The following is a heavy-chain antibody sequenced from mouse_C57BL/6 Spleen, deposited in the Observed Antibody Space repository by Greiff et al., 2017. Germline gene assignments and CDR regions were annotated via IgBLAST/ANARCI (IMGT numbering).Heavy chain of an antibody. CDR3: ARRPRGGYFDY. CDR2: INPNNGGT. V-gene: IGHV1-26*01. Sequence: EVQLQQSGPELVKPGASVKISCKASGYTFTDYYMNWVKQSHGKSLEWIGDINPNNGGTSYNQKFKGKATLTVDKSSSTAYMELRSLTSEDSAVYYCARRPRGGYFDYWGQGTTLTVSS. J-gene: IGHJ2*01. CDR1: GYTFTDYY.